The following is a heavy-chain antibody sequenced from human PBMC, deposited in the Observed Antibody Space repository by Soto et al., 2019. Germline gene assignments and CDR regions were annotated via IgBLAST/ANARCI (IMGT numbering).Heavy chain of an antibody. V-gene: IGHV3-9*01. Sequence: EVQLVESGGGLAQPGRTLRLSCAASGFTFDDYAMHWVRQAPGKGLEWVSGISWNSGSIGYADSVKGRFTISRDNAKKSLYLQMNSLPAEDTALYYCASGRGYDILTGYYPYFDYWGQGTLVTVSS. CDR1: GFTFDDYA. D-gene: IGHD3-9*01. J-gene: IGHJ4*02. CDR2: ISWNSGSI. CDR3: ASGRGYDILTGYYPYFDY.